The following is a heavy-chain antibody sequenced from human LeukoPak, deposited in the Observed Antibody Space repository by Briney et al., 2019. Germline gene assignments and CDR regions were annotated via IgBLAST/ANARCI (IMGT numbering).Heavy chain of an antibody. J-gene: IGHJ4*02. CDR1: GFTVSSNY. CDR3: ARQTGDSWLLPHYDY. Sequence: GGSLRLSCAASGFTVSSNYMSWVRQAPGKGLEWVSVIYSGGSTYYADSVRGRFTISRDNSKNTLYLQMNSLRAEDTAVYYCARQTGDSWLLPHYDYWGQGTLVTVSS. CDR2: IYSGGST. D-gene: IGHD6-19*01. V-gene: IGHV3-53*01.